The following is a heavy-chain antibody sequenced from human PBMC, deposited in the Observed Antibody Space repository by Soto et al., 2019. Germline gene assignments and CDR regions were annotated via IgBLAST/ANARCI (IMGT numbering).Heavy chain of an antibody. D-gene: IGHD2-2*01. CDR2: ISSSSSYI. V-gene: IGHV3-21*01. Sequence: EVQLVESGGGLVKPGGSLRLSCAASGFSFSSYSMNWVRQAPGKGLEWVSSISSSSSYIYHADSVKGRFTISRDNAKNSLYLQMNSLRAEDTAVYYCARGRCSSTSCYEFGVGGQGTLVTVSS. J-gene: IGHJ4*02. CDR1: GFSFSSYS. CDR3: ARGRCSSTSCYEFGV.